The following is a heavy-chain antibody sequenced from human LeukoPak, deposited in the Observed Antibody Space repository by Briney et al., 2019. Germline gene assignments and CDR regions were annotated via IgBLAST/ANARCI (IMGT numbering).Heavy chain of an antibody. Sequence: GGSLRLSCAASGYTFSYYVMHWVRQAPGKGLEWVAVIWYDGSNKYYADSVKGRFTISRDNSKNTLYLLMNSLRADDTAVYYCARGSRRAAGALDSWGQGTLVTVSS. CDR1: GYTFSYYV. J-gene: IGHJ4*02. CDR3: ARGSRRAAGALDS. D-gene: IGHD6-13*01. V-gene: IGHV3-33*01. CDR2: IWYDGSNK.